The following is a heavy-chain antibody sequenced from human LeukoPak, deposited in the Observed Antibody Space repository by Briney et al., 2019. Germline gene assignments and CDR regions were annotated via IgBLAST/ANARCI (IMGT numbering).Heavy chain of an antibody. Sequence: SQTLSLTCAISGDSVSSNNAAWNWIRQSPSGGLEWLERTYYRSKWYNDFAVSVKSRITINPDTSKNQFSLQLTSMTPEDTAVYYCARDAAAAGHYYYYNMDVWGQGTTVTVSS. D-gene: IGHD6-13*01. J-gene: IGHJ6*02. V-gene: IGHV6-1*01. CDR1: GDSVSSNNAA. CDR2: TYYRSKWYN. CDR3: ARDAAAAGHYYYYNMDV.